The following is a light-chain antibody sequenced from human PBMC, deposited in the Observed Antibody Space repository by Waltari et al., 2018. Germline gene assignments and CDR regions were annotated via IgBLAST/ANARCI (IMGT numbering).Light chain of an antibody. V-gene: IGKV1-5*03. CDR1: QSLSNW. CDR2: KAS. CDR3: QQYRNLWN. Sequence: DIQMTQSPSTLSASVGDRVTITCRASQSLSNWLAWYQQKPGKAPKVLIYKASTLESGVPSRFSGGGSGTEFTLTISSLQPDDFATYYCQQYRNLWNFGQGTKVEIK. J-gene: IGKJ1*01.